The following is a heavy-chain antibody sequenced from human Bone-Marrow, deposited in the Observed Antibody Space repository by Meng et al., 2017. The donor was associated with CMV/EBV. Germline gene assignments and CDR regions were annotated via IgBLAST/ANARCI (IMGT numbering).Heavy chain of an antibody. CDR2: INHSGST. D-gene: IGHD1-14*01. V-gene: IGHV4-34*01. Sequence: QVQLHQWGAGLLKPSETLPLTSAAYGGSFSGYYWSWIRQPPGKGLEWIGEINHSGSTNYNPSLKSRVTISVDTSKNQFSLKLSSVTAADTAVYYCARGHPHRGPRAFDIWGQGTMVTVSS. CDR3: ARGHPHRGPRAFDI. J-gene: IGHJ3*02. CDR1: GGSFSGYY.